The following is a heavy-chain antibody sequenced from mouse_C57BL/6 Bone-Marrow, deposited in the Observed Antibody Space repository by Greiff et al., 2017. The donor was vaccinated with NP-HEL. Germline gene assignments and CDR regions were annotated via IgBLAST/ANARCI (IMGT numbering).Heavy chain of an antibody. CDR1: GYTFTSYW. CDR2: IDPSDSYT. D-gene: IGHD5-1-1*01. CDR3: ARGYHYFDY. J-gene: IGHJ2*01. Sequence: QVQLQQPGAELVKPGASVKLSCKASGYTFTSYWMQWVKQRPGQGLEWIGEIDPSDSYTNYNQKFKGKATLTVDTSSSTAYMQLSSLTSEYSAVYYCARGYHYFDYWGKGTTLTVSS. V-gene: IGHV1-50*01.